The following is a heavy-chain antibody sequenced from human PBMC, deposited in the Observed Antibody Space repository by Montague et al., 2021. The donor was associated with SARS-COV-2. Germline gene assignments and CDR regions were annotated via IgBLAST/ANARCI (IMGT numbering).Heavy chain of an antibody. Sequence: SETLSLTCTVYGGSITSSAYFWSWIRQAPGKGLEWIGTNYYSGNTYPNPYRKSRLTISMDTAKSQVSLKINVVTAADTAVYFCASLGRTADCGGDCYFRDCGTDDWGQGTRVTVSS. CDR2: NYYSGNT. CDR1: GGSITSSAYF. CDR3: ASLGRTADCGGDCYFRDCGTDD. V-gene: IGHV4-39*01. J-gene: IGHJ6*02. D-gene: IGHD2-21*02.